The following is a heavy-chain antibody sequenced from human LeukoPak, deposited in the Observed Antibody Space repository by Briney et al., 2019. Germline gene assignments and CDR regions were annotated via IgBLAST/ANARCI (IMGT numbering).Heavy chain of an antibody. J-gene: IGHJ3*02. V-gene: IGHV1-46*01. CDR2: INPSDGRT. CDR3: ARGSYGDYARAFDI. D-gene: IGHD4-17*01. CDR1: GCIFTSYY. Sequence: ASVKVSCKASGCIFTSYYIHWVRQAPGQGLEWMGIINPSDGRTTYAQKFQGRVSMTRDTSTSTVYMELSSLRSEDTATYHCARGSYGDYARAFDIWGRGTMVTVSS.